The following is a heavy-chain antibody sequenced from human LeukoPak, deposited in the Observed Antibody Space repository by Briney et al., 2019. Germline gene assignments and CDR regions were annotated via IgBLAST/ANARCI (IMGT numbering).Heavy chain of an antibody. CDR2: IYYSGYT. CDR1: GGSITSTSISSSNYY. Sequence: SETLSLTCTVSGGSITSTSISSSNYYWDWIRQPPGKGLEWIGTIYYSGYTYYNPSLKSRVTISVDTSKNQFSPNVTSVTAADTAVYYCASRAKEYNSGWSLDYWGQGIQVTVSS. D-gene: IGHD6-19*01. V-gene: IGHV4-39*01. CDR3: ASRAKEYNSGWSLDY. J-gene: IGHJ4*02.